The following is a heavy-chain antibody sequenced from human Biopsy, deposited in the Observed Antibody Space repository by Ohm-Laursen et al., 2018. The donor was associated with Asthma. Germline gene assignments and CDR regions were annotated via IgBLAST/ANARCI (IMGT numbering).Heavy chain of an antibody. D-gene: IGHD3-10*01. CDR2: ISKDASTQ. V-gene: IGHV3-30*03. Sequence: SLRLSCAAFGFSFSNFDIHWVRQAPGKGLEWVGVISKDASTQDYADSVKGRFTMARDNSKNTLDLQMNSLREEDTAVYYWGRDGKEEELDIWGQGTVVSVSS. CDR3: GRDGKEEELDI. CDR1: GFSFSNFD. J-gene: IGHJ3*02.